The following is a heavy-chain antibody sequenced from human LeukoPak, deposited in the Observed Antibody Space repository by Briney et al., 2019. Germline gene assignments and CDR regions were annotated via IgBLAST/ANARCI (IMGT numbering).Heavy chain of an antibody. CDR3: AREAKGLRYFDWLSPASPYYFDY. CDR2: ISAYNGNT. J-gene: IGHJ4*02. D-gene: IGHD3-9*01. CDR1: GYTFTSYG. Sequence: GASVKVSCKAPGYTFTSYGISWVRQAPGQGLEWMGWISAYNGNTNYAQKLQGRVTMTTDTSTSTAYMELRSLRSDDTAVYYCAREAKGLRYFDWLSPASPYYFDYWGQGTLVTVSS. V-gene: IGHV1-18*01.